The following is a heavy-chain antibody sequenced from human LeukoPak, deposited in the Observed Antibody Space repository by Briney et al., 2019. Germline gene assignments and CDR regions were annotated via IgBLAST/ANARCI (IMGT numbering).Heavy chain of an antibody. J-gene: IGHJ4*02. CDR2: ISSSTNTI. Sequence: GGSLRLSCAASGFTFSSYSMNWVRQAPGKGLEWVSYISSSTNTIYYADSVKGRFTISRDNAKNSLFLQMNSLRDEDTAVYFCARDAVWSGEFFDSWGQGALVTVSS. V-gene: IGHV3-48*02. D-gene: IGHD3-10*01. CDR1: GFTFSSYS. CDR3: ARDAVWSGEFFDS.